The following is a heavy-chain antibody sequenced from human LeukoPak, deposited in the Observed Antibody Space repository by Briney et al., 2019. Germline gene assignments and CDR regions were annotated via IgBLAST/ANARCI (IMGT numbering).Heavy chain of an antibody. J-gene: IGHJ4*02. CDR1: GFTFSSYA. CDR2: ISYDGSNK. D-gene: IGHD3-22*01. CDR3: AREASSGYYYFY. V-gene: IGHV3-30-3*01. Sequence: PGGSLRFSCAASGFTFSSYAMHWVRQAPGKGLEWVAVISYDGSNKYYADSVKGRFTISRDNSKNTLYLQMNSLRAEDTAVYYCAREASSGYYYFYWGQGTLVTVSS.